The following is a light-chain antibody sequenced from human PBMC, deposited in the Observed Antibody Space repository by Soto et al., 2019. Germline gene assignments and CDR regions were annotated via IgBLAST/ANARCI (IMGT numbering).Light chain of an antibody. V-gene: IGLV2-14*01. Sequence: QSVLTQPASVSGSPGQSITISCTGTSSDVGGYNYVSWYQQHPGKAPKLMIYEVNNRPSGVSNRFSGSKAGNTASLTVFGLQAEDEADYYCSSFAGPVWVFGGGTKVTVL. CDR3: SSFAGPVWV. CDR2: EVN. CDR1: SSDVGGYNY. J-gene: IGLJ3*02.